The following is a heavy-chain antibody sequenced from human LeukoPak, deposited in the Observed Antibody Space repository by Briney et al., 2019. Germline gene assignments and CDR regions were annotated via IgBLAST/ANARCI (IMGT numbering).Heavy chain of an antibody. CDR1: GGSISSYY. D-gene: IGHD6-13*01. V-gene: IGHV4-59*01. J-gene: IGHJ4*02. CDR2: IYYSGST. CDR3: ARAGTGIAAAGDGFDY. Sequence: KPSETLSLTCTVPGGSISSYYWSWIRQPPGKGLEWIGYIYYSGSTNYNPSLKSRVTISVDTSKNQFSLKLSSVTAADTAVYYCARAGTGIAAAGDGFDYWGQGTLVTVSS.